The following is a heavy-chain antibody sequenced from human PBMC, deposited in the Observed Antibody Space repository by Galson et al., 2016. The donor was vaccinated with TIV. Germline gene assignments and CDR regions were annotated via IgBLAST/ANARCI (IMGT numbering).Heavy chain of an antibody. CDR1: GLTVSANY. D-gene: IGHD2-2*01. J-gene: IGHJ6*02. CDR3: ARDRHFCTSASCYLGYYYDCGMDV. CDR2: VYGDDNT. V-gene: IGHV3-53*01. Sequence: SLRLSCAASGLTVSANYLNWVRQAPGKGLEWVSIVYGDDNTYYADSVKGRFTTSRDNSKNTVYLEMNSLRAEDTAAYYCARDRHFCTSASCYLGYYYDCGMDVWGQGTTVTVSS.